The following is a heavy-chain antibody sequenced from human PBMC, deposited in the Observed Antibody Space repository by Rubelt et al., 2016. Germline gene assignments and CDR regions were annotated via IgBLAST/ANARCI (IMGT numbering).Heavy chain of an antibody. CDR2: ISAYNGNT. CDR1: GYTFTSYG. J-gene: IGHJ2*01. Sequence: QVQLVQSGAEVKKPGASVKVSCKASGYTFTSYGISWVRQAPGQGLEWMGWISAYNGNTYYAQKRQGRGAMTTARSTSTAYMELRSLRSDDTAVYYCARDRIRIAARQGWGFDLWGRGTLVTVSS. D-gene: IGHD6-6*01. V-gene: IGHV1-18*01. CDR3: ARDRIRIAARQGWGFDL.